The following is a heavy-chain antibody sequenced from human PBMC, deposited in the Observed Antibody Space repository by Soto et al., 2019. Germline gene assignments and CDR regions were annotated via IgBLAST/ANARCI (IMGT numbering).Heavy chain of an antibody. CDR1: GGTFSSYA. V-gene: IGHV1-18*01. CDR3: ARGSPSIAVAGIYYYYGMDV. Sequence: GASVKVSCKASGGTFSSYAISWVRQAPGQGLEWMGWISAYNGNTNYAQKLQGRVTTTTDTSTSTAYMELRSLRSDDTAVYYCARGSPSIAVAGIYYYYGMDVWGQGTTVTVSS. CDR2: ISAYNGNT. J-gene: IGHJ6*02. D-gene: IGHD6-19*01.